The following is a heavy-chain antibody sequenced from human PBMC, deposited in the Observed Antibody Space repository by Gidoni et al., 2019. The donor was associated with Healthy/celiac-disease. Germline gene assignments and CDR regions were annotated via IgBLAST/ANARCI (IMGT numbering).Heavy chain of an antibody. V-gene: IGHV4-59*08. J-gene: IGHJ4*02. CDR3: AGGITGTTVDY. CDR1: GGSISSYY. Sequence: QVQLQESGPGLVKPSETLSLTCTVAGGSISSYYWSWIRQPPGKGLEWIGYIYYSGSTNYNPSRKSRVTISVDTSKNQFSLKLSSVTAADTAVYYCAGGITGTTVDYWGQGTLVTVSS. CDR2: IYYSGST. D-gene: IGHD1-20*01.